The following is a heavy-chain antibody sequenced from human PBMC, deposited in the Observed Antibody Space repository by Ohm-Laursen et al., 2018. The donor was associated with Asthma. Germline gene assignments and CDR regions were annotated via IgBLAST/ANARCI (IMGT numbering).Heavy chain of an antibody. CDR3: ARGRDWNHYGVDV. CDR2: IIPIFGIA. CDR1: GGTFSSYA. V-gene: IGHV1-69*10. D-gene: IGHD1-1*01. Sequence: SVKVSCKASGGTFSSYAISWVRQAPGQGLEWMGGIIPIFGIANYAQKFQGRVTITADKSMSTAYMELSGLRSEDTAVYYCARGRDWNHYGVDVWGQGTTVTVSS. J-gene: IGHJ6*02.